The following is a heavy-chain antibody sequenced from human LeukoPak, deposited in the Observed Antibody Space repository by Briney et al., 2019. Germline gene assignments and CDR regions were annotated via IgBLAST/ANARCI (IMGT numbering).Heavy chain of an antibody. CDR2: IIPIFGTA. D-gene: IGHD6-19*01. J-gene: IGHJ4*02. CDR3: ARDTVSSSSGWYSF. V-gene: IGHV1-69*13. CDR1: GGTFSSYA. Sequence: GASVKVSCKASGGTFSSYAISWVRQAPGQGLEWMGGIIPIFGTANYAQKFQGRVTITADESTSTAYMELSSLRSEDTAVYYCARDTVSSSSGWYSFWGQGTLVTVSS.